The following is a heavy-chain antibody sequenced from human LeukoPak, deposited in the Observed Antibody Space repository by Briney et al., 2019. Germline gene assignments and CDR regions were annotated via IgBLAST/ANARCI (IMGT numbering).Heavy chain of an antibody. V-gene: IGHV4-31*03. J-gene: IGHJ4*02. CDR3: ARAQSIAAAAEEIDH. Sequence: SETLSLTCTVSGGSISSGGYYWSWIRQHPGKGLEWIGYIYYSGSTYYNPSLKSRVTISVDTSKNQFSLKLSSVTAADTAVYYCARAQSIAAAAEEIDHWGQGTLVTVSS. CDR1: GGSISSGGYY. D-gene: IGHD6-13*01. CDR2: IYYSGST.